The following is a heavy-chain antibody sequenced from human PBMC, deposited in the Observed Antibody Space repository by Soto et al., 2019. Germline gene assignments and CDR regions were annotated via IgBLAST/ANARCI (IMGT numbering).Heavy chain of an antibody. CDR2: IRGDGGYT. D-gene: IGHD4-17*01. Sequence: EVQLVESGGGLVHPGGSLRLSCAASGFTFSSYWMHWVRQAPGKGLVHVSRIRGDGGYTDHAESVKGRFTISRDNAKNKLELEKNRPKAEDTGVLLRGRDHYGFNSIDDWGQGTLVTVSS. J-gene: IGHJ4*02. V-gene: IGHV3-74*01. CDR1: GFTFSSYW. CDR3: GRDHYGFNSIDD.